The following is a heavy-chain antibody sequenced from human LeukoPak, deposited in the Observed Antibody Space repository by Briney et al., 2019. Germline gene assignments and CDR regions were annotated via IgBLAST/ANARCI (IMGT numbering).Heavy chain of an antibody. V-gene: IGHV1-69*13. Sequence: SVKVSCKASGGTFSSYAIGWVRQAPGQGLEWMGGIIPIFGTANYAQKFQGRVTITADESTSTAYMELSSLRSEDTAVYYCARDRYGDYGNAFDIWGQGTMVTVSS. CDR2: IIPIFGTA. CDR3: ARDRYGDYGNAFDI. CDR1: GGTFSSYA. D-gene: IGHD4-17*01. J-gene: IGHJ3*02.